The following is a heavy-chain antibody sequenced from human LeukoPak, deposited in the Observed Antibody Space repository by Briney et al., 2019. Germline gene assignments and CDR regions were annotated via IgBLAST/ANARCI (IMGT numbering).Heavy chain of an antibody. CDR1: GFTFSSYS. CDR3: ARDAPIAVAGTALWYYYGMDV. J-gene: IGHJ6*04. CDR2: ISSGSSYI. V-gene: IGHV3-21*01. Sequence: GGSLRLSCAASGFTFSSYSMNWVCQAPGKGLEWVSSISSGSSYIYYADSVKGRFTISRDNTKNSLYLQMNSLRAEDTAVYYCARDAPIAVAGTALWYYYGMDVWGKGTTVTVSS. D-gene: IGHD6-19*01.